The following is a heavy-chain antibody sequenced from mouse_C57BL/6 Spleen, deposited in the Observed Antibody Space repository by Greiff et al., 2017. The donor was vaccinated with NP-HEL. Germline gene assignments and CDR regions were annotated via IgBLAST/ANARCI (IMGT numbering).Heavy chain of an antibody. CDR2: IHPNSGST. D-gene: IGHD1-1*01. Sequence: VQLQQPGAELVKPGASVKLSCKASGYTFTSYWMHWVKQRPGQGLEWIGMIHPNSGSTNYNEKFKSKATLTVDKSSSTAYMQLSSLTSEDSAVYYCARDTVVATRYFDVWGTGTTVTVSS. CDR3: ARDTVVATRYFDV. CDR1: GYTFTSYW. V-gene: IGHV1-64*01. J-gene: IGHJ1*03.